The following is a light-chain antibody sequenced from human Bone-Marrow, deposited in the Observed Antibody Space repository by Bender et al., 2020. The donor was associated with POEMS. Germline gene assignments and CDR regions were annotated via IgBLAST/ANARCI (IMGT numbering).Light chain of an antibody. Sequence: QSVLTQPPSASGTPGQRVTISCSGSSSNIGTNPVNWYQQLPGTAPKLLIYINNQRPSGIPERFSGSSSGSTATLTISGTQAMDEAEYICQAWDNSIAVFGGGTKLTVL. CDR2: INN. CDR1: SSNIGTNP. V-gene: IGLV1-44*01. J-gene: IGLJ2*01. CDR3: QAWDNSIAV.